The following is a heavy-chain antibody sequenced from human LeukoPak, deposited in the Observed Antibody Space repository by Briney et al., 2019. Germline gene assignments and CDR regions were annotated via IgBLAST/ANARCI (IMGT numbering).Heavy chain of an antibody. Sequence: SQTLSLTCAISGDSVSSKSAAWNWIRQSPSRGLEWLGRTYYRSKWYNDYAVSVKSRITINPDTSKNQFSLQLNSVTPEDTAVYYCSRDRVMVRGVIGNWFDPWGQGTLVTVSS. CDR3: SRDRVMVRGVIGNWFDP. J-gene: IGHJ5*02. D-gene: IGHD3-10*01. CDR2: TYYRSKWYN. V-gene: IGHV6-1*01. CDR1: GDSVSSKSAA.